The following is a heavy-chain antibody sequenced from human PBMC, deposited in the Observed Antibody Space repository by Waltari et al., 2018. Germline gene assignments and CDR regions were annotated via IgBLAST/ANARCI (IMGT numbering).Heavy chain of an antibody. CDR2: IRYDGSFT. CDR1: GFPLRTYA. Sequence: QVQLLESGGGVVPPGRSVRLSCVASGFPLRTYAMHWVRQAPDKGLEWVSFIRYDGSFTYKADSVKGRFTISRDTSKNTLFLQMTSLRAEDTAVYYCAKGGELGTNYFDYWGQGTLVTVSS. CDR3: AKGGELGTNYFDY. D-gene: IGHD7-27*01. V-gene: IGHV3-30*02. J-gene: IGHJ4*02.